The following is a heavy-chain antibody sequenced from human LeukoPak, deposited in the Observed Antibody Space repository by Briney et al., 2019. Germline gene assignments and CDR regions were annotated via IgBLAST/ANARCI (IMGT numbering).Heavy chain of an antibody. D-gene: IGHD2-21*02. Sequence: SETLSLTCTVSGGSISGYYWSWIRQPPGKGLEWIGYIYYSGSTNYNPSLKSRVTISVDTSKNQFSLKLSSVTAADTAVYYCARDRLPNYYYYGMDVWGQGTTVTVSS. CDR2: IYYSGST. J-gene: IGHJ6*02. CDR1: GGSISGYY. CDR3: ARDRLPNYYYYGMDV. V-gene: IGHV4-59*01.